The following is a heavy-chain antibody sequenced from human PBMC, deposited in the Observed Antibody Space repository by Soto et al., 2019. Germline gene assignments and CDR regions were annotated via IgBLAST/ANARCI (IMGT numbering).Heavy chain of an antibody. D-gene: IGHD2-15*01. CDR3: ARDLGYCSGGSCSPSFDY. Sequence: TSETLSLTCTVSGGSLSSYYWSWIRQPPGKGLEWIGYIYYSGSTYYNPSLKSRVTISVDTSKNQFSLKLSSVTAADTAVYYCARDLGYCSGGSCSPSFDYWGQGTLVTVSS. CDR2: IYYSGST. CDR1: GGSLSSYY. V-gene: IGHV4-59*12. J-gene: IGHJ4*02.